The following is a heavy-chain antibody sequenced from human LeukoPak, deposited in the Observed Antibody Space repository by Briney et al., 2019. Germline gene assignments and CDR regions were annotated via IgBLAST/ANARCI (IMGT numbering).Heavy chain of an antibody. Sequence: PSETLSLTCTVSGGSISSSSYYWGWIRQPPGKGLEWIGSIYYSGSTYYNPSLKSRVTISVDTSKNQFSLKLSSVTAADTAVYYCARAYTLRIVVANWFDPWGQGTLVTVSP. CDR3: ARAYTLRIVVANWFDP. CDR1: GGSISSSSYY. D-gene: IGHD3-22*01. V-gene: IGHV4-39*07. J-gene: IGHJ5*02. CDR2: IYYSGST.